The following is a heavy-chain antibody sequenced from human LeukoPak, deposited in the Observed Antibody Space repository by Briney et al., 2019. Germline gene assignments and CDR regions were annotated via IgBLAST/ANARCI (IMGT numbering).Heavy chain of an antibody. V-gene: IGHV4-61*02. CDR1: GGSISSGSYY. Sequence: SQTLSLTCTVSGGSISSGSYYWSWIRQPAGKGLEWIGRIYTSGSTNYNPSLKSRVTISVDTSKNQFSLKLSSVTAADTAVYYCAREPYGGNSDWGQGTLVTVSS. CDR2: IYTSGST. J-gene: IGHJ4*02. CDR3: AREPYGGNSD. D-gene: IGHD4-23*01.